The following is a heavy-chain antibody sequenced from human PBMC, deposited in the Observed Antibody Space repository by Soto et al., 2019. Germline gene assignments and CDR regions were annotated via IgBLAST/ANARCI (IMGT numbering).Heavy chain of an antibody. V-gene: IGHV1-69*06. J-gene: IGHJ4*02. Sequence: QVQLVQSGAEGKRPGSSVKVSCTPSGGTFNTLSINWVRQAPGQGLEWMGAIIPFFDSTNYAQKFRDRVTITAHKSLGTAYMELTSLRSDDTAVYYCTTREQRRFDHWGQGTPLTVSS. CDR1: GGTFNTLS. D-gene: IGHD1-1*01. CDR3: TTREQRRFDH. CDR2: IIPFFDST.